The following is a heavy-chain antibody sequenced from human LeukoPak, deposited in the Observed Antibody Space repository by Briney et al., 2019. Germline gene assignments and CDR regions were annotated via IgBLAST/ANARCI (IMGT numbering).Heavy chain of an antibody. CDR3: AREALCSSTSCHEDY. Sequence: GGSLRLSCAASGFTFSSYGMHWVRQAPGKGLEWVAVIWYDGSNKYYADSVKGRFTISRDNSKNTLYLQMNSLRAEDTAVYYCAREALCSSTSCHEDYWGQGTLVTVSS. CDR1: GFTFSSYG. V-gene: IGHV3-33*01. D-gene: IGHD2-2*01. CDR2: IWYDGSNK. J-gene: IGHJ4*02.